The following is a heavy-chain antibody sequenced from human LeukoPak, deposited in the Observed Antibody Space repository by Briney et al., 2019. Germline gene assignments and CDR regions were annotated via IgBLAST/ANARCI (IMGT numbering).Heavy chain of an antibody. CDR1: GFTFSSYS. V-gene: IGHV3-21*01. D-gene: IGHD5-24*01. J-gene: IGHJ3*02. CDR3: ARLVGDGYNHEAFDI. CDR2: ISSSSSYI. Sequence: PGGSLRLSCAASGFTFSSYSMNWVRQAPGKGLEWVSSISSSSSYIYYADSVKGRFTISRDNAKNSLYLQMNSLRAEDTAVYYCARLVGDGYNHEAFDIWGQGTMVTVSS.